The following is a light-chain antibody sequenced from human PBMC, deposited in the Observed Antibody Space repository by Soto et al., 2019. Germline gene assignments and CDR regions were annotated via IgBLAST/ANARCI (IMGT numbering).Light chain of an antibody. CDR2: GVS. CDR1: RSDMGSYNY. V-gene: IGLV2-14*01. J-gene: IGLJ1*01. CDR3: ISYTGSSTSYV. Sequence: QSALTQPASVSGSPGQSITISCSGTRSDMGSYNYVAWYQQFPGKTPKILIYGVSNRPSGVSSRFSGFKSGNTASLTISGLQAEYEADYYCISYTGSSTSYVFGSGTKLTVL.